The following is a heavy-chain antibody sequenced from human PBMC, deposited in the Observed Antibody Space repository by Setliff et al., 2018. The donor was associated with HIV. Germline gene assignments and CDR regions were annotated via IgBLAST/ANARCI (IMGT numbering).Heavy chain of an antibody. V-gene: IGHV3-43D*04. CDR1: GFTFDEYA. J-gene: IGHJ4*01. D-gene: IGHD1-20*01. CDR2: ITWNGGRT. CDR3: AKDASITGTSYYFDY. Sequence: GGSLRLSCAASGFTFDEYAMHWVRQSPGKGLEWVSLITWNGGRTSYADSVKGRFTISRDNSKNSLFLQMSSLRVEDTALYYCAKDASITGTSYYFDYWGTERWSPSPQ.